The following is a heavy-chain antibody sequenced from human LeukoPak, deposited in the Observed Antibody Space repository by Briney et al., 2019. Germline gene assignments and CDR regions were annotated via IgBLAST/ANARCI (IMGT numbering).Heavy chain of an antibody. CDR2: ISSSSSYI. CDR1: GFTFSSYS. D-gene: IGHD6-13*01. V-gene: IGHV3-21*01. CDR3: ARVTAAGYYFDY. J-gene: IGHJ4*02. Sequence: PGGSLRLSCAASGFTFSSYSMNWVRQAPGKGLEWVSSISSSSSYIYYADSVKGRFTISRDNAKNSLYLQMNSLRAGDTAVYYCARVTAAGYYFDYWGQGTLVTVSS.